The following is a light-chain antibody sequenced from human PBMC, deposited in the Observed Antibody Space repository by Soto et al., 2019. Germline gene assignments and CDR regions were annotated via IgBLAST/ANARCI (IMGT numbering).Light chain of an antibody. CDR1: SSDVGKYDL. CDR2: EVT. Sequence: QSVLTQPASVSGSPGQSITISCAGTSSDVGKYDLVSWYQQHPGKAPKLIIYEVTKRPSGVSNRFSGSKSGNAASLTISGLQTEDEADYYCCSYGLIRPYVFGPGTKVTLL. V-gene: IGLV2-23*02. CDR3: CSYGLIRPYV. J-gene: IGLJ1*01.